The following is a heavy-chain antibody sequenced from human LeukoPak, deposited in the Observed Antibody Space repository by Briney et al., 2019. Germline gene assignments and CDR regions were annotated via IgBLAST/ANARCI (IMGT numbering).Heavy chain of an antibody. V-gene: IGHV4-34*01. D-gene: IGHD3-10*01. CDR3: ARDHYGPYYYYMDV. CDR2: INHSGST. Sequence: SETLSLTCAVYGGSFSGYYWSWIRQPPGKGLEWIGEINHSGSTNYNPSLKSRVTMSVDTSNNELSPKLSSVTAADTAVYYCARDHYGPYYYYMDVWGKGTTVTISS. CDR1: GGSFSGYY. J-gene: IGHJ6*03.